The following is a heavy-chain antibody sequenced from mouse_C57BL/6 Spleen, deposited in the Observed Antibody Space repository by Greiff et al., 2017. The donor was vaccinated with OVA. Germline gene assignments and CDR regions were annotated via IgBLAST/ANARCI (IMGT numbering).Heavy chain of an antibody. V-gene: IGHV1-4*01. CDR1: GYTFTSYT. J-gene: IGHJ3*01. D-gene: IGHD4-1*01. CDR3: ARDLTGTGTWFAY. CDR2: INPSSGYT. Sequence: VQLQQSGAELARPGASVKMSCKASGYTFTSYTMHWVKQRPGQGLEWIGYINPSSGYTKYNQKFKDKATLTADKSSSTAYMQLSSLTSEDSAVYYCARDLTGTGTWFAYWGQGTLVTVSA.